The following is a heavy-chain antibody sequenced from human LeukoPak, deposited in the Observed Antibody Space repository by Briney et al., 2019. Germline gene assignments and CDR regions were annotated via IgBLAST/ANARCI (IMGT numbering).Heavy chain of an antibody. J-gene: IGHJ4*02. Sequence: SETLSLTCAVSGYSISSGYYWGWIRQPPGKGLEWIGSIYHSGSTYYNPSLKSRVTISVDTSKDQFSLKLSSVTAADTAVYYCARPYCSSTSCEVTTYFDYWGQGTLVTVSS. CDR3: ARPYCSSTSCEVTTYFDY. CDR2: IYHSGST. V-gene: IGHV4-38-2*01. D-gene: IGHD2-2*01. CDR1: GYSISSGYY.